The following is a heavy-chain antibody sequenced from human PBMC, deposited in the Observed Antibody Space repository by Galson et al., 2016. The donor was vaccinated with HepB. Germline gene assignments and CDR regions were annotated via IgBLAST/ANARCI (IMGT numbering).Heavy chain of an antibody. CDR3: ARGFRGSPSGDF. Sequence: SVKVSCKASGYTFTTYDINWVRQATGQGLEWVGWMNPNRGSTGYAQKFQGRVTMTRNTSISTVFLELTSLRSEDTAVYYCARGFRGSPSGDFWGQGTLVTVSS. V-gene: IGHV1-8*02. CDR1: GYTFTTYD. CDR2: MNPNRGST. D-gene: IGHD2/OR15-2a*01. J-gene: IGHJ4*02.